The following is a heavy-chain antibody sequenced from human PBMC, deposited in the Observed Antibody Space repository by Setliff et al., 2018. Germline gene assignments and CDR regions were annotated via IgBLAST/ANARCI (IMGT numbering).Heavy chain of an antibody. CDR3: ARSHSSGSSCYYDY. J-gene: IGHJ4*02. V-gene: IGHV1-69*06. D-gene: IGHD2-15*01. Sequence: SVKVSCKASGYSFTSYPMTWVRQAPGQGLEWMGRIIPIFGTANYAQKFQGRVTITADKSTSTAYMELSSLRSEDTAVYYCARSHSSGSSCYYDYWGQGTLVTVSS. CDR2: IIPIFGTA. CDR1: GYSFTSYP.